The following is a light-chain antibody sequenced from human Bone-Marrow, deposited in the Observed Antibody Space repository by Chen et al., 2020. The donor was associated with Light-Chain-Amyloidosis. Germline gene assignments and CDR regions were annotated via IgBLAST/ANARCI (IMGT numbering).Light chain of an antibody. V-gene: IGLV3-25*03. CDR1: DLPTKY. CDR3: QSADSSGTYEVR. Sequence: SYELTQPPSVSVSPGQTARITCSGDDLPTKYAYWYQQEPGQAPVLVIHRDTERPAGISERFAGSSRGTTDTLTNGGGQAEDEADYGCQSADSSGTYEVRVGGGTKLTAL. CDR2: RDT. J-gene: IGLJ2*01.